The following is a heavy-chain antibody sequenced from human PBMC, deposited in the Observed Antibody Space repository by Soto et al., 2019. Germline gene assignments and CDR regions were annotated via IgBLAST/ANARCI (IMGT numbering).Heavy chain of an antibody. D-gene: IGHD5-12*01. J-gene: IGHJ5*02. Sequence: PVEVSCKASVGTFSSCAMSCVRQAPGQGLEWMGGIIPIFGTANYAQKFQGRVTITADKSTSTAYMELSSLRSEDTAVYYCARDYEGIPTWFAPWGKGTLVPVSS. CDR1: VGTFSSCA. CDR2: IIPIFGTA. V-gene: IGHV1-69*06. CDR3: ARDYEGIPTWFAP.